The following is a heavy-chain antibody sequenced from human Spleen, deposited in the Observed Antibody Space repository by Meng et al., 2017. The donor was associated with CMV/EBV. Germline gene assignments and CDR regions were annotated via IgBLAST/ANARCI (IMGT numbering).Heavy chain of an antibody. CDR3: AADFSGGVVFDY. Sequence: SVKVSCKTSGGTFSSYTISWVRQAPGQGLEWMGRITPMLGITNYAQKFQGRVTITADKSTSTAYMELSSLRSDDTAVYYCAADFSGGVVFDYWGQGTLVTVPS. CDR2: ITPMLGIT. D-gene: IGHD3-10*01. CDR1: GGTFSSYT. V-gene: IGHV1-69*02. J-gene: IGHJ4*02.